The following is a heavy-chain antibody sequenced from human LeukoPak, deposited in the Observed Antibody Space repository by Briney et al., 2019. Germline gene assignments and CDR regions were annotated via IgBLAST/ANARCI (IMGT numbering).Heavy chain of an antibody. CDR2: INQDGSQK. D-gene: IGHD5-18*01. J-gene: IGHJ4*02. Sequence: QPGGSLRLSCAASGFTFSGHWMSWVRQALGKGLEWVANINQDGSQKYYVDSVKGRFTISRDNAKNSLYLQMNSLRAEDTAVYYCATVRTYTNFDYWGQGTLVTVSS. V-gene: IGHV3-7*05. CDR1: GFTFSGHW. CDR3: ATVRTYTNFDY.